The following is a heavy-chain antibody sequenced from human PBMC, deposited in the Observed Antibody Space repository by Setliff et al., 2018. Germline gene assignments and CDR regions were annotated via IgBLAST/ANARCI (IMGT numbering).Heavy chain of an antibody. V-gene: IGHV3-15*01. CDR1: GFTFSNAW. CDR2: IKFISQGGTT. Sequence: PGESLKISCVASGFTFSNAWMSWVRQAPGKGLEWVGCIKFISQGGTTDYAAPVEDRFTISRDDSKNTLYLQMNDLKTEDTAVYFCTTDPVGNSGFDVWGQGTMVTVSS. CDR3: TTDPVGNSGFDV. D-gene: IGHD5-12*01. J-gene: IGHJ3*01.